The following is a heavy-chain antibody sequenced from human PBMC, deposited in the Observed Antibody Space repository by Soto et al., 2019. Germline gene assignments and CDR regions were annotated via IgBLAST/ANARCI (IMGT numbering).Heavy chain of an antibody. CDR1: GFTFRNHW. Sequence: GGSLRLSCAASGFTFRNHWMSWVRQAPGKGLEWVANIRQDGNENYYVDSVNGRFTTSRDNTKNLFYLQMNSLRAEDTAVYYGARDHIDGWNFDYWGRGILVTVSS. J-gene: IGHJ4*02. D-gene: IGHD6-19*01. V-gene: IGHV3-7*01. CDR2: IRQDGNEN. CDR3: ARDHIDGWNFDY.